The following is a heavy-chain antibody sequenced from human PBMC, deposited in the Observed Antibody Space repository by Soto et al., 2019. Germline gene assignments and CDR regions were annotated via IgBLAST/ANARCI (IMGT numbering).Heavy chain of an antibody. J-gene: IGHJ5*02. CDR1: GGSISSYY. V-gene: IGHV4-59*01. CDR2: IYYSGST. CDR3: ATGGKNRFPP. Sequence: SETLCVTCTVSGGSISSYYWSWIRQPPGKGLEWIGYIYYSGSTNYNPSLKSRVTISVDTSKNQFSLKLSSVTAADTSVYYCATGGKNRFPPWGHGTLVTV.